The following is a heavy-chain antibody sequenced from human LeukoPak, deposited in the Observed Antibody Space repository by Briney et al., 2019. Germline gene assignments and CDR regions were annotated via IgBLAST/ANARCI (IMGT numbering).Heavy chain of an antibody. CDR3: ARDGYGNDYMDV. CDR1: GFSISSNF. CDR2: IYSGGTT. Sequence: GGSLRLSCAASGFSISSNFMSWVRQAPGKGLEWVSVIYSGGTTYYADSVKGRFTISRDNSKNTLSLQMNNLRAEDTAVYYCARDGYGNDYMDVWGKGTTVTVSS. V-gene: IGHV3-53*01. D-gene: IGHD1-1*01. J-gene: IGHJ6*03.